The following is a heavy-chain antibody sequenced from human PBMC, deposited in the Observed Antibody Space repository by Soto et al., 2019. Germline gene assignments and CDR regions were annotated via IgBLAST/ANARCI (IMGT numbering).Heavy chain of an antibody. V-gene: IGHV1-18*04. CDR2: ISAYNGNT. J-gene: IGHJ6*02. CDR1: GYTFTSYG. Sequence: ASVKVSCKASGYTFTSYGISWVRQAPGQGLEWMGWISAYNGNTNYAQKLQGRVTMTTDTSTSTAYMELRSLRSDDTAVYYCARDEGSSAAPHLKYSSSSGMDVWGQGTTVTVSS. D-gene: IGHD6-6*01. CDR3: ARDEGSSAAPHLKYSSSSGMDV.